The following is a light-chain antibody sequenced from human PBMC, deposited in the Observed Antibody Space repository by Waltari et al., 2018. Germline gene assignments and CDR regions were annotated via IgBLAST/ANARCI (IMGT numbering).Light chain of an antibody. Sequence: EIAVTQSPATLSVSPGERAALSCRTSQSVSSNLAWYQHKPGQTPRLLIYGASTRVTGSPAKFSGSGSGTEFTLTISNMQSEDCAVYYCQQYNNWPQTFGRGTKVEIK. CDR1: QSVSSN. J-gene: IGKJ1*01. V-gene: IGKV3-15*01. CDR2: GAS. CDR3: QQYNNWPQT.